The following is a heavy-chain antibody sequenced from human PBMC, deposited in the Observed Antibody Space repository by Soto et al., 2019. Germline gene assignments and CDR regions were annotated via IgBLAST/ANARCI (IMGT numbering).Heavy chain of an antibody. CDR2: IIPIFGTA. D-gene: IGHD4-17*01. J-gene: IGHJ4*02. CDR3: ARVAGGMTTMYYFHY. Sequence: QVQLVQSGAEVKKPGSSVKVSCKASGGTFSSYAISWVRQAPGQGVEGMGGIIPIFGTANYAQKFQGRVTLTADESTSTAYMELSSLRSEDTAVYYCARVAGGMTTMYYFHYWGQGTLVTVSS. V-gene: IGHV1-69*01. CDR1: GGTFSSYA.